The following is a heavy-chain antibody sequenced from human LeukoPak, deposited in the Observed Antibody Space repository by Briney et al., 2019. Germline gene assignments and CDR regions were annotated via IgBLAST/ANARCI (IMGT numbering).Heavy chain of an antibody. J-gene: IGHJ6*03. D-gene: IGHD3/OR15-3a*01. CDR3: ARAPAGTYYYYYMDV. V-gene: IGHV3-66*01. Sequence: GGSLRLSCAASGFTVSSNYMSWVRQAPGKGLEWVSIIYGSRGTNYADSVKGRFTISRDNSKNTLYLQMNSLRAEDTAMYYCARAPAGTYYYYYMDVWGKGTTVTISS. CDR2: IYGSRGT. CDR1: GFTVSSNY.